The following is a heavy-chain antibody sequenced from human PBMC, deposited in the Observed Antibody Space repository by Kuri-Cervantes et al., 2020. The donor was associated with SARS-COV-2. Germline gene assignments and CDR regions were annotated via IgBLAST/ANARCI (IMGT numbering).Heavy chain of an antibody. D-gene: IGHD3-3*01. V-gene: IGHV1-46*03. Sequence: ASVKVSCKASGYTFSEYYIHWVRQAPGQGLEWMGIINPSGGSTSYAQKFQGRVTMTRDTSTSTVYMELSSLRSEDTAVYYCARNSDSGFLEWLFHTPTYYYYMDVWGKGTTVTVSS. J-gene: IGHJ6*03. CDR1: GYTFSEYY. CDR3: ARNSDSGFLEWLFHTPTYYYYMDV. CDR2: INPSGGST.